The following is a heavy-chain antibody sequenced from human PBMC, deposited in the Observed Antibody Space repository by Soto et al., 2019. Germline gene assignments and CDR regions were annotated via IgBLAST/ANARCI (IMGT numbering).Heavy chain of an antibody. Sequence: SETLSLTCTVSGDSLSTGSYYWSWIRQSPGKGPEWIGSIYYSGSTNYNPSLKSRVTISVDTSKNQFSLKLSSVTAADTAVYYCARQDYSSGYDYWGQGTLVTVSS. CDR3: ARQDYSSGYDY. D-gene: IGHD6-19*01. V-gene: IGHV4-61*01. J-gene: IGHJ4*02. CDR1: GDSLSTGSYY. CDR2: IYYSGST.